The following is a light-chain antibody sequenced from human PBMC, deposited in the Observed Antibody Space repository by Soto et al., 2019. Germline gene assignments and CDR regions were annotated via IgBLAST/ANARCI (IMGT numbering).Light chain of an antibody. J-gene: IGKJ4*01. CDR3: HQCANWPLT. CDR1: QSVTTY. CDR2: DAS. V-gene: IGKV3-11*01. Sequence: EIVLTQSPATLSLSPGERATLSCRASQSVTTYLAWYQQKPGQAPRLLIYDASNRATGIPARFSGSGSGTDFTLAISSLEREDFAVYYCHQCANWPLTVGGGTKVEIK.